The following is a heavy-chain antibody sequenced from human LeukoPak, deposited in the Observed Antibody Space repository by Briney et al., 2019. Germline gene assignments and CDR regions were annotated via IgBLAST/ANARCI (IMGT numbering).Heavy chain of an antibody. V-gene: IGHV1-69*01. CDR2: IIPIFGTA. Sequence: SVKVSCRASGGTFSSYAISWVRQAPGQGLEWMGGIIPIFGTANYAQKFQGRVTITADESTSTAYMELSSLRSEDTAVYYCARFARGSGYFDYWGQGTLVTVSS. J-gene: IGHJ4*02. CDR1: GGTFSSYA. D-gene: IGHD3-22*01. CDR3: ARFARGSGYFDY.